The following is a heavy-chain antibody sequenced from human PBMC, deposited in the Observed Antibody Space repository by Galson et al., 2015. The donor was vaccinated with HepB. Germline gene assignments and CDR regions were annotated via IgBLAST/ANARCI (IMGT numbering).Heavy chain of an antibody. CDR1: GFASKTYG. J-gene: IGHJ5*02. CDR2: IWHDGQYR. Sequence: SLRLSCAVSGFASKTYGIHWVRHSPDRGLEWVAVIWHDGQYRDYADSVKGRFTISSDNSKSTHYLHLSSLRLEDTAIYHCAGSHYYESWFDPWGQGTLVTVSS. V-gene: IGHV3-33*03. CDR3: AGSHYYESWFDP. D-gene: IGHD3-22*01.